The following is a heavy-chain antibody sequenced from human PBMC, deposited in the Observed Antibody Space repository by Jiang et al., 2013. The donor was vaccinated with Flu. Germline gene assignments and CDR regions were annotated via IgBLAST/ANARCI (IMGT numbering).Heavy chain of an antibody. V-gene: IGHV3-30-3*01. CDR2: ISYDGSNK. D-gene: IGHD3-10*01. CDR1: GFTFSSYA. Sequence: GGGVVQPGRSLRLSCAASGFTFSSYAMHWVRQAPGKGLEWVAVISYDGSNKYYADSVKGRFTISRDNSKNTLYVQMNSLRAEDTAVYYCARERSWSTDVFYFFDYWGQGTLVTVSS. J-gene: IGHJ4*02. CDR3: ARERSWSTDVFYFFDY.